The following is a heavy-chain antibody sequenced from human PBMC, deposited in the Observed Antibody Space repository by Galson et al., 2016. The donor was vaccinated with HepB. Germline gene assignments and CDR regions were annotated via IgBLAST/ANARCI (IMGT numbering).Heavy chain of an antibody. V-gene: IGHV3-33*06. Sequence: SLRLSCAASGFTFSSYAMHWVRQAPGKGLEWVALIWYDGSKTYYADSVKGRFTISRHNSKKTVSLQMASLSAEDTAVYYCVKGFPGIAVAGYYFDYWGQGTLVTVAS. CDR1: GFTFSSYA. CDR3: VKGFPGIAVAGYYFDY. J-gene: IGHJ4*02. D-gene: IGHD6-19*01. CDR2: IWYDGSKT.